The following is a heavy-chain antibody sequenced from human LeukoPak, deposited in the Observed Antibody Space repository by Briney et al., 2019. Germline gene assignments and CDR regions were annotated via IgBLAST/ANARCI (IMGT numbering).Heavy chain of an antibody. CDR2: VYYTGST. J-gene: IGHJ4*02. CDR1: GGSITSFY. Sequence: SETLSLTCTVSGGSITSFYWSWIRQPPGKGLEWIGYVYYTGSTNYNPSLNSRVTISLDTSKNQFSLKLSSVTAADTAVYYCARGVYIAAAQYGYWGQGTLVTVSS. V-gene: IGHV4-59*01. D-gene: IGHD6-13*01. CDR3: ARGVYIAAAQYGY.